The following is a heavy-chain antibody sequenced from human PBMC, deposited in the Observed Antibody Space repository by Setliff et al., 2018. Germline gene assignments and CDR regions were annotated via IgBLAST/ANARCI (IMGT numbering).Heavy chain of an antibody. J-gene: IGHJ6*02. D-gene: IGHD3-10*01. CDR1: GGSISSRSYY. V-gene: IGHV4-39*07. CDR2: IYYSGST. Sequence: SETLSLTCTVSGGSISSRSYYWGWNRQPPGKGLEWIGSIYYSGSTYYKPSLKSRVTISVDTSKNQFSLKLSSVTAADTAVYYCARVSSYGSGSYYYYYYGMDVWGQGTRSPSH. CDR3: ARVSSYGSGSYYYYYYGMDV.